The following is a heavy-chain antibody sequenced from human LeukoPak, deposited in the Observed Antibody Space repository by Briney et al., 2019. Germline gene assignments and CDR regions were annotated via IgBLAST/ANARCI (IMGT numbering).Heavy chain of an antibody. J-gene: IGHJ4*02. CDR2: ISYDGSNK. D-gene: IGHD7-27*01. Sequence: GGSLRLSCAASGFTFSSYGMHWVRQAPGKGLEWVTVISYDGSNKYYADSVKGRFTISRDNSKNTLYLQMNSLRAEDTAVYYCARGGLWGSTFDYWGQGTLVTVSS. V-gene: IGHV3-30*03. CDR1: GFTFSSYG. CDR3: ARGGLWGSTFDY.